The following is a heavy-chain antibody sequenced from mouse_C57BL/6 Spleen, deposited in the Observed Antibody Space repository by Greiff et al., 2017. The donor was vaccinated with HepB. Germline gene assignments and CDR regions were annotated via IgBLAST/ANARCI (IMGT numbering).Heavy chain of an antibody. J-gene: IGHJ1*03. CDR2: INYDGSST. Sequence: DVKLVESEGGLVQPGSSMKLSCTASGFTFSDYYMAWVRQVPEKGLEWVANINYDGSSTYYLDSLKSRFIISRDNAKNILYLQMSSLKSEDTATYYCARDRGNYGRYFDVWGTGTTVTVSS. CDR1: GFTFSDYY. CDR3: ARDRGNYGRYFDV. V-gene: IGHV5-16*01. D-gene: IGHD2-1*01.